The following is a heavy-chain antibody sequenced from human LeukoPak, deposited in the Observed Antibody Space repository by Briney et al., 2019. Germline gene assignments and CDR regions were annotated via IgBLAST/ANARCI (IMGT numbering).Heavy chain of an antibody. Sequence: SVKVSCKASGGTFSSYAISWVRQAPGQGLEWMGRIIPIFGIANYAQKFQGRVTITADKSTSTAYMELNSLRSEDTAVYYCAREPDLGGYDLFDYWGQGTLVTVSS. CDR2: IIPIFGIA. D-gene: IGHD5-12*01. J-gene: IGHJ4*02. V-gene: IGHV1-69*04. CDR3: AREPDLGGYDLFDY. CDR1: GGTFSSYA.